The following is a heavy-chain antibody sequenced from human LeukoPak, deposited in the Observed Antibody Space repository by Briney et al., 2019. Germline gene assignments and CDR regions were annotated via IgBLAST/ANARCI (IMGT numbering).Heavy chain of an antibody. CDR3: ARASGYSYDAFDI. J-gene: IGHJ3*02. V-gene: IGHV3-74*01. CDR2: INNDGSGT. D-gene: IGHD5-18*01. Sequence: GGSLRLSCAASGFTFSSYWMHWVRQAPGKGPVWVSRINNDGSGTTYADSVKGRFTISRVDAKNTLYLQMNSLRAEDTAVYYCARASGYSYDAFDIWGQGTMVTVSS. CDR1: GFTFSSYW.